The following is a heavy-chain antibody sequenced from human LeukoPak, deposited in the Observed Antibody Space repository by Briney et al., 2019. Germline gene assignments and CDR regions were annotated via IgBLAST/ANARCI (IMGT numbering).Heavy chain of an antibody. V-gene: IGHV4-34*01. CDR2: INHSGST. J-gene: IGHJ4*02. CDR1: GGSFSGYY. CDR3: ARETYSYGYVVDY. D-gene: IGHD5-18*01. Sequence: SETLSLTCAVYGGSFSGYYWNWLRQPPGEGLEWIGEINHSGSTNYNPSLKSRVTISVDTSKNQFSLKLSSVTAADTAVYYCARETYSYGYVVDYWGQGTLVTVSS.